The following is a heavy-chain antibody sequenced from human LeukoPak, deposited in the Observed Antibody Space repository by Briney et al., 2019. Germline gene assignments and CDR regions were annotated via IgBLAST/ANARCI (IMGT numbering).Heavy chain of an antibody. CDR1: GFTFSSYA. J-gene: IGHJ4*02. Sequence: GGSLRLSCAASGFTFSSYAMSWVRQAPGKGLEWVSAISGSGGSTYYADSVKGRFTISRDNSKNTLYLQMNSLRAEDTAVYYCARDIVVVPAAKTGYWGQGTLVTVSS. D-gene: IGHD2-2*01. V-gene: IGHV3-23*01. CDR3: ARDIVVVPAAKTGY. CDR2: ISGSGGST.